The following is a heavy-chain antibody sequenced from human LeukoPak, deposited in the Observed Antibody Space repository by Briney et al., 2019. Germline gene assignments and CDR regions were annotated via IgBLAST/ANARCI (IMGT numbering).Heavy chain of an antibody. D-gene: IGHD6-6*01. V-gene: IGHV3-21*01. CDR2: ISSSSSSI. J-gene: IGHJ4*02. CDR1: GFTFSSYS. Sequence: SGGSLRLSCAASGFTFSSYSMNWVRQAPGKGLEWVSSISSSSSSIYYADSVKGRFTISRDNAKNSLYLQMNSLRAEDTAVYYCARDAGYSSSSYFDYWGQGTLVTVSS. CDR3: ARDAGYSSSSYFDY.